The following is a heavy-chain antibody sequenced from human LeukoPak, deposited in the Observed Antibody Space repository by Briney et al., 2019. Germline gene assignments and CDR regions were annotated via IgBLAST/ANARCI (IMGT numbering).Heavy chain of an antibody. Sequence: GGSLRLSCTASGLSVSGNYWHWVRQAPGKALEWVSIIYSDGKTLYTKSVKGRFTFSRDNSKNTFYLQMNSLRAEDTAVYFCTYGDYPLTYWGQGTLVTVFS. CDR2: IYSDGKT. D-gene: IGHD4-17*01. CDR3: TYGDYPLTY. V-gene: IGHV3-66*01. J-gene: IGHJ4*02. CDR1: GLSVSGNY.